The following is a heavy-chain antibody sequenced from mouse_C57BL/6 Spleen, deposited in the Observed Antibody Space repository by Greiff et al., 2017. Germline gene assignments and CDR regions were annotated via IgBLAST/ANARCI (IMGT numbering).Heavy chain of an antibody. V-gene: IGHV2-9*01. CDR2: IWGGGST. D-gene: IGHD2-4*01. CDR1: GFSLTSYG. Sequence: VKLQESGPGLVAPSQSLSITCTVSGFSLTSYGVDWVRQPPGKGLEWLGVIWGGGSTNYNSALMSRLSISKDNSKSQVFLKMNSLQTDDTAMYYCAKQYYYDYGGDYAMNYWGQGTSVIVSS. CDR3: AKQYYYDYGGDYAMNY. J-gene: IGHJ4*01.